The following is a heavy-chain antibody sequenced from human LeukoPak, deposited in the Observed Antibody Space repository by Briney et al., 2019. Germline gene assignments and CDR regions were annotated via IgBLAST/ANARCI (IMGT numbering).Heavy chain of an antibody. D-gene: IGHD6-19*01. Sequence: ASVKVSCKASGYTFTSYDINWVRQATGQGLEWMGWMNPNSGKTDYAQKFQGRVTMTTDTSTSTAYMELRSLRSDDTAVYYCAREYSSGWLYYFDYWGQGTLVTVSS. CDR3: AREYSSGWLYYFDY. V-gene: IGHV1-8*01. CDR2: MNPNSGKT. CDR1: GYTFTSYD. J-gene: IGHJ4*02.